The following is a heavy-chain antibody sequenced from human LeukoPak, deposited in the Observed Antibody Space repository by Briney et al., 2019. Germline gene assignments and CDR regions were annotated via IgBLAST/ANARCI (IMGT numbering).Heavy chain of an antibody. CDR2: ISWNSGSI. CDR3: AKGKDYSSGYYIDAFDI. J-gene: IGHJ3*02. D-gene: IGHD3-22*01. V-gene: IGHV3-9*01. Sequence: PGRSLRLSCAASGFTFDDYAMHWVRQAPGKGLEWVSGISWNSGSIGYADSVKGRFTISRDNAKNSLYLQMNSLRAEDTALYYCAKGKDYSSGYYIDAFDIWGQRTMVTVSS. CDR1: GFTFDDYA.